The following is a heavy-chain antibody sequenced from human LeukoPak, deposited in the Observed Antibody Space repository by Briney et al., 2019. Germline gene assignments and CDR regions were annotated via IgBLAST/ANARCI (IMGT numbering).Heavy chain of an antibody. CDR1: GFTFSSYE. V-gene: IGHV3-48*03. D-gene: IGHD3-9*01. CDR3: ARGDPKTLVLRYFDWFPRSETRYYYGMDV. J-gene: IGHJ6*02. Sequence: GGSLRLSCAASGFTFSSYEMNWVRQAPGKGLEWVSYISSSGSTIYYADSVKGRFTISRDNAKNSLYLQMNSLRAEDTAVYYCARGDPKTLVLRYFDWFPRSETRYYYGMDVWGQGTTVTVSS. CDR2: ISSSGSTI.